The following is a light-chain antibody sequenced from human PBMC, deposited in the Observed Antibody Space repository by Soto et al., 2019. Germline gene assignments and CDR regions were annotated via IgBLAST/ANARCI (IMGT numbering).Light chain of an antibody. CDR2: GAS. Sequence: EIVMTQSPATLSVSPGERATLSCRASQSVSSNLAWYQQKPGQAPRLLIYGASTRATGIPARFSGSGSGTEFTLTISSLQSEDFAVYYCQQYNNWPPGVSFGQGTKLEIK. CDR1: QSVSSN. CDR3: QQYNNWPPGVS. V-gene: IGKV3-15*01. J-gene: IGKJ2*01.